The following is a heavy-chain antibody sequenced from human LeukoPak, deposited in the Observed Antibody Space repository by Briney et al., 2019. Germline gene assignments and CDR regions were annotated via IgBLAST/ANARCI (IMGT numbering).Heavy chain of an antibody. CDR3: AREMSSGWYNYYYGMDV. J-gene: IGHJ6*02. Sequence: GGSLRLSCAASGFTFSSYAMHWVRQAPGKGLEWVAVISYDGSNKYYADSVKGRFTISRDNSENTLYLQMNSLRAEDTAVYYCAREMSSGWYNYYYGMDVWGQGTTVTVSS. CDR2: ISYDGSNK. CDR1: GFTFSSYA. D-gene: IGHD6-19*01. V-gene: IGHV3-30*04.